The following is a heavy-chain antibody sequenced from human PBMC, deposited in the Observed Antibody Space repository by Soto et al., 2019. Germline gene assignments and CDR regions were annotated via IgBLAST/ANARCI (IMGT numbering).Heavy chain of an antibody. CDR3: AKGNAVAANDY. J-gene: IGHJ4*02. CDR2: ISATGVAT. V-gene: IGHV3-23*04. D-gene: IGHD6-19*01. Sequence: VQLVESGGGVVQPGRSLRLSCAASGFTFSSYVMTWVRQAPGEGLEWVSGISATGVATYYAGSVKGRFTISRDNSKNTLYLQMKGLRAEDTAVYFCAKGNAVAANDYWGQGTLVTVSP. CDR1: GFTFSSYV.